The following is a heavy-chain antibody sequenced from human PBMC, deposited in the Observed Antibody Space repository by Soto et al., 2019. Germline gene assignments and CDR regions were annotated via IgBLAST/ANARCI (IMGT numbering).Heavy chain of an antibody. CDR1: GGSISSSSYY. CDR3: ARRATWLGSDY. Sequence: SETLSLTCTVSGGSISSSSYYWGWNRQPPGKGLEWIGSIYYSGSTYYNPSLKSRVTISVDTSKNQFSLKLSSVTAADTAVYYCARRATWLGSDYWGQGTLVTVSS. CDR2: IYYSGST. V-gene: IGHV4-39*01. J-gene: IGHJ4*02. D-gene: IGHD6-19*01.